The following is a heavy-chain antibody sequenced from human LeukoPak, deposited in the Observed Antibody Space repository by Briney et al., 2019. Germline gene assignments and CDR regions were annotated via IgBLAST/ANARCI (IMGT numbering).Heavy chain of an antibody. D-gene: IGHD3-22*01. CDR3: AKEGSWYYDYCFDY. J-gene: IGHJ4*02. Sequence: GGSLRLSGAGSGFTCSSYAMSWVRQAPGNGLEWVSAISGSGGSTYYADSVKGRFTISRDNSKNTLYLQMNSLRAEDTAVYYCAKEGSWYYDYCFDYWGQGTLVTVSS. CDR2: ISGSGGST. V-gene: IGHV3-23*01. CDR1: GFTCSSYA.